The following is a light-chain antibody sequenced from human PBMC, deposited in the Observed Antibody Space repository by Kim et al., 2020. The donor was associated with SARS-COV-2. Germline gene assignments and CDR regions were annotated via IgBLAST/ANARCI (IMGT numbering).Light chain of an antibody. CDR2: EDN. CDR3: QSYDSSNHDEV. CDR1: SGSIASNY. J-gene: IGLJ2*01. V-gene: IGLV6-57*04. Sequence: NFMLTQPHSVSESPGKTVTISCTRSSGSIASNYVQWYQQRPGSAPTTVIYEDNQRPSGVPDRFSGSIDSSSNSASLTISGLKTEDEADYYCQSYDSSNHDEVFGGGTQLTVL.